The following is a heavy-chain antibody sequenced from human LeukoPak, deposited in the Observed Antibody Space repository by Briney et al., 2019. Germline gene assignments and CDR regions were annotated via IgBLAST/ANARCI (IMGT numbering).Heavy chain of an antibody. CDR3: ARVHNDYVYYFDY. D-gene: IGHD4-17*01. CDR2: IYYSGST. V-gene: IGHV4-31*03. J-gene: IGHJ4*02. CDR1: GGSISSGGYY. Sequence: SETLSLTCTVSGGSISSGGYYWSWIRQHPGKGLEWIGNIYYSGSTYYNPSLKSRVTISVDTSKNQFSLKLSSVTAADTAVYYCARVHNDYVYYFDYWGQGTLVTVSS.